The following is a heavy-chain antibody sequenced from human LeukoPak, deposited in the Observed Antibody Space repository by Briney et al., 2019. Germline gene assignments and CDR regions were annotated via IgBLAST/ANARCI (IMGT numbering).Heavy chain of an antibody. J-gene: IGHJ5*02. CDR3: ARGNDCSGGSCYLSYWFDP. Sequence: SETLSLTCAVSGGSISSGGYSWSWIRQPPGKGLEWIGYIYHSGSTNYNPSLKSRVTISVDTSKNQFSLKLSSVTAADTAVYYCARGNDCSGGSCYLSYWFDPWGQGTLVTVSS. D-gene: IGHD2-15*01. CDR1: GGSISSGGYS. CDR2: IYHSGST. V-gene: IGHV4-30-2*01.